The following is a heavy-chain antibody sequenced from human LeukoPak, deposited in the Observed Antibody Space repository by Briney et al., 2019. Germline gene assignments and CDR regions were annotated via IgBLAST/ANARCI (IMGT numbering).Heavy chain of an antibody. V-gene: IGHV3-23*01. Sequence: GGSLRLSCAASGFTYSNHAMSWVRQAPGKGLEWVSAISSNGANTHYADSVKGRFTTYRDNSKSTVYLQMNSLRAEDTAVYYCARDRAYNYLSDYWGQGTLVTVSS. CDR1: GFTYSNHA. CDR2: ISSNGANT. D-gene: IGHD5-18*01. CDR3: ARDRAYNYLSDY. J-gene: IGHJ4*02.